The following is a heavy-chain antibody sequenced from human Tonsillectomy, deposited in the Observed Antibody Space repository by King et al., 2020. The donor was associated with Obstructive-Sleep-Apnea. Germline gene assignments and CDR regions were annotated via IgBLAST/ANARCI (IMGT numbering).Heavy chain of an antibody. Sequence: VQLVESGGGLVQPGGSLGLSCAASGFTCNNYPMKWVRQAPGVGLEWRSYMNRGSYTIYYSDSVKGRFTISRDNAKNSLYLQMSSVRAEDTAVYYCAKDDSSGWYSDYWGQGTLVTVSS. CDR1: GFTCNNYP. CDR2: MNRGSYTI. J-gene: IGHJ4*02. V-gene: IGHV3-48*04. CDR3: AKDDSSGWYSDY. D-gene: IGHD6-19*01.